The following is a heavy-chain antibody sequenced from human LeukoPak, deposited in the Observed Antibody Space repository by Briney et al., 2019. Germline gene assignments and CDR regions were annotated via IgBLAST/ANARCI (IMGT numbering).Heavy chain of an antibody. CDR1: GFTFSSYG. Sequence: GGSLRLSCAASGFTFSSYGMSWVRQAPGKGLEWVANIKQDGSEKYYVDSVKGRFTISRDNAKNSLYLQMNSLRAEDTAVYYCAKDRWGYSYGGDWGQGTLVTVSS. CDR2: IKQDGSEK. J-gene: IGHJ4*02. V-gene: IGHV3-7*01. CDR3: AKDRWGYSYGGD. D-gene: IGHD5-18*01.